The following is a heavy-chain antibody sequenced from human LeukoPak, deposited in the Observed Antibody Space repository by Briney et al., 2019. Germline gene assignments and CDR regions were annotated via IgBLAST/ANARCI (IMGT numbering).Heavy chain of an antibody. D-gene: IGHD3/OR15-3a*01. V-gene: IGHV4-28*01. Sequence: SETLSLTCAVSGYSISSSSWWCWIRQPPGKGLEWIAYIYHSGTTYYNPSLQSRVTISVDTSKNQFSLKLSSVTAVDTAVYSCARKENAFYYFPYWGQATLVTVPS. J-gene: IGHJ4*02. CDR3: ARKENAFYYFPY. CDR1: GYSISSSSW. CDR2: IYHSGTT.